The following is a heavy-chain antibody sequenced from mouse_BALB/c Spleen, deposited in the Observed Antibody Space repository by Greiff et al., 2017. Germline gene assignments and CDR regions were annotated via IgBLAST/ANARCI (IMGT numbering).Heavy chain of an antibody. V-gene: IGHV14-3*02. Sequence: VQLQQSGAELVKPGASVKLSCTASGFNIKDTYMHWVKQRPEQGLEWIGRIDPANGNTKYDPKFQGKATITADTSSNTAFLQLSSLTSEDTAVYYCARAGNYVGAMDYWGQGTSVTVSA. CDR2: IDPANGNT. J-gene: IGHJ4*01. CDR3: ARAGNYVGAMDY. CDR1: GFNIKDTY. D-gene: IGHD2-1*01.